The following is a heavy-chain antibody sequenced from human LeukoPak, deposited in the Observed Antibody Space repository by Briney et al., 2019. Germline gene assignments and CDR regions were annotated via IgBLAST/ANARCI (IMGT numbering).Heavy chain of an antibody. CDR2: INPKSGGT. Sequence: ASVKVSCKASGYPFTDYYIHWVRLAPGQGLEWMGWINPKSGGTHYAQKFQGRVSMTRDTSTNTVYLELSSLRSNDTAVYYCARTREGVWGSYSPWGQGTLVTVSS. V-gene: IGHV1-2*02. D-gene: IGHD3-16*01. CDR3: ARTREGVWGSYSP. J-gene: IGHJ4*02. CDR1: GYPFTDYY.